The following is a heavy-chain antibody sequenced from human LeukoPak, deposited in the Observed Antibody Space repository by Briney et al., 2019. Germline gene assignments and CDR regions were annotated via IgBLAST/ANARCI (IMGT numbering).Heavy chain of an antibody. D-gene: IGHD2-2*01. CDR2: ISSSGGHI. CDR3: ARPTYCSNTRCYPFDY. Sequence: PGGSLRLSCAASGFSFSSYTMNCVRQATGKGLEWVSSISSSGGHIYYGDSVKGRFTVSRDNAKNSLYLQMNSLRVEDTAVYYCARPTYCSNTRCYPFDYWGQGTLVTVSS. CDR1: GFSFSSYT. V-gene: IGHV3-21*06. J-gene: IGHJ4*02.